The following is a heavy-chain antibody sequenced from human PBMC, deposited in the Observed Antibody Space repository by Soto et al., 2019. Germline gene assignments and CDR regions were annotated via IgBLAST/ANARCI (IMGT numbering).Heavy chain of an antibody. Sequence: PGESLKISCQGSGYSFTTHWIGWVRQMPGKGLEWMGIIYPGDSDTRYSPSFQGQVTISADKSISTAYLQWSSLKASDTAMYYCARNLDTAKRYYYYGMDVWGQGTTVTVSS. CDR1: GYSFTTHW. D-gene: IGHD5-18*01. V-gene: IGHV5-51*01. J-gene: IGHJ6*02. CDR3: ARNLDTAKRYYYYGMDV. CDR2: IYPGDSDT.